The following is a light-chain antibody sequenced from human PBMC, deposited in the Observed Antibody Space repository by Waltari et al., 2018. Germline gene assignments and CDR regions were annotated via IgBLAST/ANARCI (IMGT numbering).Light chain of an antibody. J-gene: IGKJ1*01. V-gene: IGKV3-11*01. Sequence: EIVLTQSPATLSLSPGEGATLSCRASERVRSYLAWYQQKPGQAPRLLIYDASNRASGIPARFSGSGSGTDFSLSISSLQPDDFATYYCLQYDTLSQTFGQGTRVEIK. CDR2: DAS. CDR3: LQYDTLSQT. CDR1: ERVRSY.